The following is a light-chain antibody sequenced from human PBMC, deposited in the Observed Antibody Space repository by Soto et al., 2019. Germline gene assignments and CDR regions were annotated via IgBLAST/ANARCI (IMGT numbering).Light chain of an antibody. CDR1: SSDVGGYNY. CDR2: DVT. V-gene: IGLV2-11*01. Sequence: QSVLTQPRSVSGSPGQSVTISCTGTSSDVGGYNYVSWYQQHPGKAPKLMIYDVTKRPSGVPYRFSGSKSGNTASLTISALQSEDEADYYCCSYTGSYTLKVFGGGTKLTVL. CDR3: CSYTGSYTLKV. J-gene: IGLJ3*02.